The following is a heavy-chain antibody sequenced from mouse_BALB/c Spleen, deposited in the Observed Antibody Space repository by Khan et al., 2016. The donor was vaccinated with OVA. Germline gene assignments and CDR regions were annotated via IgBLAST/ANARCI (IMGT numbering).Heavy chain of an antibody. Sequence: VKLDESGPGLVAPSQSLSITCTVSGFSLSNYGLHWVRQPPGNGLEWLGVIWTGGITHYNSALMSRLSISKDNSKSQVFLKMNRLQTDDTAIYYCARSYDYDVGGFAYWGQGTLVTVSA. CDR1: GFSLSNYG. V-gene: IGHV2-9*02. CDR3: ARSYDYDVGGFAY. D-gene: IGHD2-4*01. CDR2: IWTGGIT. J-gene: IGHJ3*01.